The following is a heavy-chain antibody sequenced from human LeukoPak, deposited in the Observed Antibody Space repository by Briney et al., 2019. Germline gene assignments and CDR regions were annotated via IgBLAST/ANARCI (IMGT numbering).Heavy chain of an antibody. V-gene: IGHV4-61*01. CDR3: ARVTMVRGVISSYYFDY. CDR1: GGSVSSGSYY. Sequence: SETLSLTCPVSGGSVSSGSYYWSWIRQPPGKGLEWLGYIYYSGSTNYNPSLKSRVTISVDTSKNQFSLKLSSVTAADTAVYYCARVTMVRGVISSYYFDYWGQGTLVTVSS. D-gene: IGHD3-10*01. J-gene: IGHJ4*02. CDR2: IYYSGST.